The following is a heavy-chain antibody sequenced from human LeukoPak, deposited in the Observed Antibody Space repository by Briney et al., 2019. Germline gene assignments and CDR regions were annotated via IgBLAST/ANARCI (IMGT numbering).Heavy chain of an antibody. CDR3: AKDGGLLYYYYYGIDV. CDR2: ISYDGSNQ. D-gene: IGHD3-22*01. CDR1: GFTFSSYG. J-gene: IGHJ6*02. Sequence: GGSLRLSCAASGFTFSSYGMHWVRQAPGKGLEWVAVISYDGSNQYYADSVKGRFSISRDKSTNTLYLQMNSLRIEDTAVYYCAKDGGLLYYYYYGIDVWGQGTTVTVSS. V-gene: IGHV3-30*18.